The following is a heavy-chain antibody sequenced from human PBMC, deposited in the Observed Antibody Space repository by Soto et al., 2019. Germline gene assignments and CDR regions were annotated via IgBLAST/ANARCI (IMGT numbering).Heavy chain of an antibody. D-gene: IGHD1-26*01. V-gene: IGHV3-21*01. CDR3: ARDRGWSYGAFDI. CDR1: GFTFSSYS. CDR2: ISSSSSYI. Sequence: EVQLVASGGGLVKPGGSLRLSCAASGFTFSSYSMNWVRQAPGKGLEWVSSISSSSSYIYYADSVKGRLTISRDNDTNSLYLQMNSLRAEDTAVYYCARDRGWSYGAFDIWGQGTMVTVSS. J-gene: IGHJ3*02.